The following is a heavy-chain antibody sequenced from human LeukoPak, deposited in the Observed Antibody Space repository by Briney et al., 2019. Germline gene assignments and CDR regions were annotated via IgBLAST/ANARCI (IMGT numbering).Heavy chain of an antibody. CDR1: GYTFTTYD. V-gene: IGHV1-8*01. D-gene: IGHD5-24*01. J-gene: IGHJ4*02. Sequence: ASVKVSCKASGYTFTTYDINWVRQAPGQGLEWMGWMNPNSGNTGYAQKFQGRVTMTRNTSISTAYMELSSLRAEDTAVYYRARGAARMVEVATIISFEDWGQGTLVTVSS. CDR3: ARGAARMVEVATIISFED. CDR2: MNPNSGNT.